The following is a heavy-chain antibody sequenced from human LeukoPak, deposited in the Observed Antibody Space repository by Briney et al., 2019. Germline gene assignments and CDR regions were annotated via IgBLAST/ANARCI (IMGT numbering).Heavy chain of an antibody. J-gene: IGHJ4*02. V-gene: IGHV1-18*01. Sequence: ASVTVSCKASGGTFSSYAISWVRQAPGQGLEWMGWISGYNDNTKDAQKLQRRVTMTTDTSTSTAYMELRSLRSDDTAVYYCASSTGRVVRGITWRYFDYWGQGTLVTVSS. CDR3: ASSTGRVVRGITWRYFDY. D-gene: IGHD3-10*01. CDR1: GGTFSSYA. CDR2: ISGYNDNT.